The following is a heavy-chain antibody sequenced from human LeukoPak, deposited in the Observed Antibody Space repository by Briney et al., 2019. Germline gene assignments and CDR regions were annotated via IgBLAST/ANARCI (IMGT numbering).Heavy chain of an antibody. Sequence: SSETLSLTCTVSGGSISSSSYYWGWIRQPPGKGLEWIGSIYYSGSTYYNPSLKSRVTISVDTSKNQFSLKLSSVTAADTAVYYCARHEGSGWPSGVDYWGQGTLVTVSS. CDR3: ARHEGSGWPSGVDY. D-gene: IGHD6-19*01. CDR1: GGSISSSSYY. CDR2: IYYSGST. J-gene: IGHJ4*02. V-gene: IGHV4-39*01.